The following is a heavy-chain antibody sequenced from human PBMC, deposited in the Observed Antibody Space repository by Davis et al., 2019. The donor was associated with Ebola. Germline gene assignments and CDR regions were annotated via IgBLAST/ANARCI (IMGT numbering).Heavy chain of an antibody. V-gene: IGHV1-3*01. CDR2: INAGNGNT. D-gene: IGHD3-22*01. J-gene: IGHJ4*02. Sequence: ASVKVSCKASGYTFTSYAMHWVRQAPGQRLEWMGWINAGNGNTKYSQKFQGRVTITRDTSASTAYMELSSLRSEDTAVYCCARFGTEYYYDRGDYWGQGTLVTVSS. CDR1: GYTFTSYA. CDR3: ARFGTEYYYDRGDY.